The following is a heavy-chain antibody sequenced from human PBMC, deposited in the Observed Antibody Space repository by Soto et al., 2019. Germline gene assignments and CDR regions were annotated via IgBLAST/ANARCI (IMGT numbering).Heavy chain of an antibody. J-gene: IGHJ3*02. Sequence: GGSLRLSCAASGFTFSSYAMSWVRQAPGKGLEWVSAISGSGGSTYYADSVKGRFTISRDNSKNTLYLQMNSLRAEDTAVYYCAKDLRLGYCSSTSCYVGDAFDIWGQGTMVTVSS. V-gene: IGHV3-23*01. CDR2: ISGSGGST. CDR1: GFTFSSYA. CDR3: AKDLRLGYCSSTSCYVGDAFDI. D-gene: IGHD2-2*01.